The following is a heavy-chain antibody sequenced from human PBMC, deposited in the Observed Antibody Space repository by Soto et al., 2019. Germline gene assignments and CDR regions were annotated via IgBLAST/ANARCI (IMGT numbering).Heavy chain of an antibody. D-gene: IGHD1-7*01. CDR1: GSTFTSYG. CDR3: AREVGNWNYLLSYYGMNG. Sequence: GASWKVSGKASGSTFTSYGNSWVRQAPGQGLEWMGWISAYNGNTNYAQKLQGRVTMTTDTSTSTAYMELRSLRSDATAAYYCAREVGNWNYLLSYYGMNGRRQRPTVTVAS. CDR2: ISAYNGNT. V-gene: IGHV1-18*04. J-gene: IGHJ6*02.